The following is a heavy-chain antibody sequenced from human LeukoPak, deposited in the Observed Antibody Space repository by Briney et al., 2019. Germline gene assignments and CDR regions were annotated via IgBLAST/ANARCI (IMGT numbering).Heavy chain of an antibody. V-gene: IGHV3-21*01. J-gene: IGHJ4*02. CDR3: ARTVEGHFDF. Sequence: PGGSLRLSCVASAFTCKTYTLNWVRQTPGKGLEWVSYISTAGNLINYADSVRGRFTISRDNAKNSLYLYMSSLTPEDTAVYYCARTVEGHFDFRGQGTLVTVSS. CDR1: AFTCKTYT. CDR2: ISTAGNLI. D-gene: IGHD5-24*01.